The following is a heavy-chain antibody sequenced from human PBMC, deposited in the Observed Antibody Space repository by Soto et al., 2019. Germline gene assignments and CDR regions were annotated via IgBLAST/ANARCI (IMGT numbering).Heavy chain of an antibody. CDR2: ISYDGSNK. J-gene: IGHJ6*02. CDR1: GFTFSSYA. Sequence: QVQLVESGGGVVQPGRSLRLSCAASGFTFSSYAMHWVRQAPGKGLEWVAVISYDGSNKYYADSVKGRFTISRDNSKNTPYLQMNSLRAEDTAVYYCARVVGYCSGGSCYSDPYYYYGMDVWGQGTTVTVSS. V-gene: IGHV3-30-3*01. D-gene: IGHD2-15*01. CDR3: ARVVGYCSGGSCYSDPYYYYGMDV.